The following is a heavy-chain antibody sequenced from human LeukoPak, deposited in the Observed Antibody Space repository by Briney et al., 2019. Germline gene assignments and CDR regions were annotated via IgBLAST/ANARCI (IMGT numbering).Heavy chain of an antibody. CDR1: GFTFDDYA. CDR3: AKRNTMIRGGPSFDY. D-gene: IGHD3-10*01. V-gene: IGHV3-9*01. CDR2: ISWNSGSI. Sequence: GGSLRLSCAASGFTFDDYAMHWVRQAPGKGLGWVSGISWNSGSIGYADSVKGRFTVSRDNSENTLYLQMTNLRPEDTAKYYCAKRNTMIRGGPSFDYWGQGILVAVSS. J-gene: IGHJ4*02.